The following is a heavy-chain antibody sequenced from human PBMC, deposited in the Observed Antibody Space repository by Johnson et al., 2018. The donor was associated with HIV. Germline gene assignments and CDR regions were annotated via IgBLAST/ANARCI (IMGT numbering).Heavy chain of an antibody. V-gene: IGHV3-74*01. D-gene: IGHD1-26*01. CDR2: IKSDGSST. Sequence: VQLVESGGGLEQPGGSLRLSCAASRFTVSSNYMTWVRQAPGKGLEWVSRIKSDGSSTAYADSVKDRFTISRDNAKNTLYLQMNSLRAEDTAVFYCARDRGYLDAFDIWGQGTMVTVSS. J-gene: IGHJ3*02. CDR1: RFTVSSNY. CDR3: ARDRGYLDAFDI.